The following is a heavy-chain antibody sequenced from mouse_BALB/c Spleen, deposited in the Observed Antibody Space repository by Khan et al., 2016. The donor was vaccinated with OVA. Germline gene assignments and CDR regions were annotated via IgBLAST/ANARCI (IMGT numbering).Heavy chain of an antibody. CDR2: ISGGGSYT. D-gene: IGHD2-1*01. V-gene: IGHV5-4*02. CDR3: ERGYYGNPFSY. CDR1: GFTFSDYY. J-gene: IGHJ3*01. Sequence: EVELVESGGGLVKPGGSLKLSCAASGFTFSDYYMYWVRQTPEKKLEWVATISGGGSYTYYPDSVKGRFTISRDDAKNHLYLQMSILKSEDTAIYYGERGYYGNPFSYWGQGTLVTVSA.